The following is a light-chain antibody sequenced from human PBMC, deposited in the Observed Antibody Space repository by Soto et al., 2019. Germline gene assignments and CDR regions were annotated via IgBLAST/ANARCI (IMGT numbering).Light chain of an antibody. Sequence: QSVLTQPAYVSGSPGQSITISCTGTSSDIGAYNYVSWYQQHPGKAPKLLIYGVTIRPSGVSDRFSGSKSGNTASLTISGLQAEDEANYYCNSYAPLSNSVFGTGTKLTVL. V-gene: IGLV2-14*01. J-gene: IGLJ1*01. CDR2: GVT. CDR3: NSYAPLSNSV. CDR1: SSDIGAYNY.